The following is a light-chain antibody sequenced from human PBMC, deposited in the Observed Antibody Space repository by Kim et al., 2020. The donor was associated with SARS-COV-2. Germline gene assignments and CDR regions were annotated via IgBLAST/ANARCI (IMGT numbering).Light chain of an antibody. CDR2: EDS. CDR1: VFPKKY. CDR3: YSSDSSGNPS. V-gene: IGLV3-10*01. J-gene: IGLJ2*01. Sequence: SYELTQPPSVSVSPGQTARITCSGDVFPKKYAYWYQQKSGQAPVLVICEDSKRPSGIPERFSGSNSGTMATLTISGDQVEDEADYYCYSSDSSGNPSFGGGTQLTVL.